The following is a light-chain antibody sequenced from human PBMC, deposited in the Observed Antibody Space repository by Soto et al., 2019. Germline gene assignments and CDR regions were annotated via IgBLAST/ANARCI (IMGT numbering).Light chain of an antibody. CDR3: QQYNAYSQA. V-gene: IGKV1-5*03. Sequence: DIQMTQSPSTLSASVGDRVTITCRASESVVRWLAWYQQNPGRPPKLLIYQAFTLETGVPPRSSGSGSGTEFTLTISSLQPDDFATYYCQQYNAYSQAFGQGTKVEIK. CDR2: QAF. J-gene: IGKJ1*01. CDR1: ESVVRW.